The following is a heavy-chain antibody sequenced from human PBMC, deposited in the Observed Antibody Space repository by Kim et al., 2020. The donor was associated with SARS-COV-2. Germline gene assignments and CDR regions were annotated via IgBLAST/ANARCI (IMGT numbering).Heavy chain of an antibody. CDR2: ISSSSSYI. CDR3: ATSLGDSSSWYWFDP. J-gene: IGHJ5*02. Sequence: GGSLRLSCAASGFTFSSYSMNWVRQAPGKGLEWVSSISSSSSYIYYADSVKGRFTISRDNAKNSLYLQMNSPRAEDTAVYYCATSLGDSSSWYWFDPWGQGTLVTVSS. CDR1: GFTFSSYS. D-gene: IGHD6-13*01. V-gene: IGHV3-21*01.